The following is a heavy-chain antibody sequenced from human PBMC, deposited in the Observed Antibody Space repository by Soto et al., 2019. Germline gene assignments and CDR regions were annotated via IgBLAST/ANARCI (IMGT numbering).Heavy chain of an antibody. V-gene: IGHV1-18*04. CDR1: GYTFTSYG. J-gene: IGHJ4*02. CDR2: ISAYNGNT. Sequence: ASVKVSCKASGYTFTSYGISWVRQAPGQGLEWMGWISAYNGNTNYAQKLQGRVTMTTDTSTSTAYMELRSLRSDDTAVYYCARDGYSYGGDYHILTGYYPDGSDYWGQGTLVTVSA. D-gene: IGHD3-9*01. CDR3: ARDGYSYGGDYHILTGYYPDGSDY.